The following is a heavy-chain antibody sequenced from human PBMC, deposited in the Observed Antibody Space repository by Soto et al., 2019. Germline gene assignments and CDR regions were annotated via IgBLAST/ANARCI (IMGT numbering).Heavy chain of an antibody. D-gene: IGHD2-21*02. CDR1: GFTFSSYA. V-gene: IGHV3-30-3*01. J-gene: IGHJ3*02. CDR2: ISYDGSNK. Sequence: GGSLRLSCAASGFTFSSYAMHWVRQAPGKGLEWVAVISYDGSNKYYADSVKGRFTISRDNSKNTLYLQMNSLGAEDTAVYYCARVRGDPDAFDIWGQGTMVTVSS. CDR3: ARVRGDPDAFDI.